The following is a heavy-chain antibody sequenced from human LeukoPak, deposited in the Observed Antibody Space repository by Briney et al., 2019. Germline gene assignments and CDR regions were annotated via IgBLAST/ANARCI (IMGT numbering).Heavy chain of an antibody. CDR1: GFTFSSYG. CDR2: ISYDGSNK. D-gene: IGHD2-15*01. CDR3: AREADCSGGSCYRGAFDI. J-gene: IGHJ3*02. Sequence: GGSLRLSCAASGFTFSSYGMHWVRQAPGKGLEWVAVISYDGSNKYYADSVKGRFTISRDNSKNTLYLQMNSLRAEDTAVYYCAREADCSGGSCYRGAFDIWGQGTMVTVSS. V-gene: IGHV3-30*03.